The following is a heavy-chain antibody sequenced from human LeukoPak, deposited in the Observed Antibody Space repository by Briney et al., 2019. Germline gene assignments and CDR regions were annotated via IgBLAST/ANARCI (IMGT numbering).Heavy chain of an antibody. J-gene: IGHJ4*02. V-gene: IGHV3-30-3*01. Sequence: GGSLRLSCAASGFTFSSYAMHWVRQAPGKGLEWVAVISYDGSNKYYADSVKGRFTISRDNSKNTLYLQMNSLRAEDTAVYYCARVSRSRGEWLFDYWGQGTLVTVSS. D-gene: IGHD3-3*01. CDR3: ARVSRSRGEWLFDY. CDR2: ISYDGSNK. CDR1: GFTFSSYA.